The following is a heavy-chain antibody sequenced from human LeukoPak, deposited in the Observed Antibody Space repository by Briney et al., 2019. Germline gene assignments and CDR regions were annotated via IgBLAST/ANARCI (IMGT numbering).Heavy chain of an antibody. CDR1: GLTFSSYW. V-gene: IGHV3-74*01. J-gene: IGHJ6*02. CDR2: INSDGSST. D-gene: IGHD3-3*01. CDR3: ARDGENVLRFLEWYSSLYYYGMDV. Sequence: PGGSLRLSCAASGLTFSSYWMHWVRQAPGRGLVWVSRINSDGSSTSYADSVKGRFTISRDKAKNTLYLQMNSLRAEDTAVYYCARDGENVLRFLEWYSSLYYYGMDVWGQGTTVTVSS.